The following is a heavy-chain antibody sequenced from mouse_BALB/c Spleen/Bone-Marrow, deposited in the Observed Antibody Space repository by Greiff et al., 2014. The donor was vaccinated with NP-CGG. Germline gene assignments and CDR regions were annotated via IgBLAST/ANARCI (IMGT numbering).Heavy chain of an antibody. J-gene: IGHJ4*01. V-gene: IGHV1-82*01. CDR2: IYPGDGDT. CDR1: GYAFSSSW. Sequence: QVQLQQPGPELVKPGASVKISCTGSGYAFSSSWMNWVKQRPGQGLEWIGRIYPGDGDTNSNGRFKGKATLTADRSSNTAYMQLSSLTSVDSAVYFCARSAYYGSSYGAMDYWGQGTSVTFSS. D-gene: IGHD1-1*01. CDR3: ARSAYYGSSYGAMDY.